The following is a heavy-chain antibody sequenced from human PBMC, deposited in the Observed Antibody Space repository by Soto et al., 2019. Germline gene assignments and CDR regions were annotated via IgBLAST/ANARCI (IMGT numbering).Heavy chain of an antibody. CDR2: INHSGST. CDR1: GGSFSGYY. Sequence: PSETLSLTCAVYGGSFSGYYWSWIRQPPGKGLEWIGEINHSGSTNYNPSLKSRVTISVDTSKNQFSLKLSSVTAADTAVYYCARGGPYCSGGSCYSGVYYCYYYMDVCGKGTTVTVSS. CDR3: ARGGPYCSGGSCYSGVYYCYYYMDV. J-gene: IGHJ6*03. D-gene: IGHD2-15*01. V-gene: IGHV4-34*01.